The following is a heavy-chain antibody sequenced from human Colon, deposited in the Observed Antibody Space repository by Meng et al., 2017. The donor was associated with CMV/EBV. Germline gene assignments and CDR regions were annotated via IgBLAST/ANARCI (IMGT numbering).Heavy chain of an antibody. V-gene: IGHV3-30*14. D-gene: IGHD3-9*01. Sequence: GGSLRLSCATSGFTFSSYAMHWVRQAPGKGLEWVAVISHDGSNKYYADSVKGRFTISRDNAKNTLYLQVNSLRAEDTAVYFCASSMTGTRYGMDVWGQGTTVTVSS. CDR3: ASSMTGTRYGMDV. J-gene: IGHJ6*02. CDR2: ISHDGSNK. CDR1: GFTFSSYA.